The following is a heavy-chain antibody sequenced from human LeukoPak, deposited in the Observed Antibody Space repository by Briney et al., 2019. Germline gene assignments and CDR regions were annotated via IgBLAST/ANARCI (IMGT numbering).Heavy chain of an antibody. CDR2: INPYSGDT. CDR3: ARDWAEPAATDDAFDI. D-gene: IGHD3-16*01. V-gene: IGHV1-2*02. J-gene: IGHJ3*02. Sequence: ASMKVSCKTSGYTFTTYFIHWVRQAPGQGLEWMGGINPYSGDTKYAQKFQGRVTMTRDTSISTAYMELSRLMSDDTAVYYCARDWAEPAATDDAFDIWGQGTMVVVSS. CDR1: GYTFTTYF.